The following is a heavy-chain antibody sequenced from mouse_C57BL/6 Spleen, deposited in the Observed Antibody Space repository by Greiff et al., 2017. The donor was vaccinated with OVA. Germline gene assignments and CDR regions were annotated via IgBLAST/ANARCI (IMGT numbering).Heavy chain of an antibody. D-gene: IGHD2-3*01. J-gene: IGHJ2*01. CDR1: GFTFSDYY. Sequence: EVMLVESEGGLVQPGSSMKLSCTASGFTFSDYYMAWVRPVPEKGLEWVANINYDGSSTYYLDSLKSRFIISRDNAKNILYLQMSSLKSEDTATYYCARAGLLYFDYWGQGTTLTVSS. CDR3: ARAGLLYFDY. CDR2: INYDGSST. V-gene: IGHV5-16*01.